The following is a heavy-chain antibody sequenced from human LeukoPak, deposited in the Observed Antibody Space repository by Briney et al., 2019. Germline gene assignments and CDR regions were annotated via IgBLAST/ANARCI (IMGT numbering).Heavy chain of an antibody. Sequence: SETLSLTCAAYGGSFRGYYWSWIRQPPGKGLEWIGEINHSGSTNYNPSLKSRVTISVDTSKNQFSLKLSSVTAADTAVYYCARSVAAAGTVYWGQGTLVTVSS. V-gene: IGHV4-34*01. CDR2: INHSGST. CDR3: ARSVAAAGTVY. D-gene: IGHD6-13*01. CDR1: GGSFRGYY. J-gene: IGHJ4*02.